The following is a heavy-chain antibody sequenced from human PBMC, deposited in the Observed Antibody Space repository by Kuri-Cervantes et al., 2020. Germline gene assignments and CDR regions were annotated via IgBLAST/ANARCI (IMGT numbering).Heavy chain of an antibody. CDR3: ARVPIAAAVNYWYFDL. D-gene: IGHD6-13*01. CDR2: IIPIFGTA. Sequence: SVKVSCKASGGTFSSYAISWVRQAPGQGLEWMGGIIPIFGTANYAQKFQGRVMITADESTSTAYMELSSLRSEDTAAYYCARVPIAAAVNYWYFDLWGRGTLVTVSS. CDR1: GGTFSSYA. V-gene: IGHV1-69*13. J-gene: IGHJ2*01.